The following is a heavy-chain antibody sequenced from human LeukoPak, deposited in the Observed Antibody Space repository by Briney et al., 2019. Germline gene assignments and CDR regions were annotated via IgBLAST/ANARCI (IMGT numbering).Heavy chain of an antibody. D-gene: IGHD5-18*01. CDR1: GLTLSSYA. Sequence: ARSLRLSCAASGLTLSSYAMSWVRQAPGKGLEWVSATSGSGGSTYYADSVRSRCTISRDTSKDTLYLQMSSLRAEDTAVYYCAKDGGCSYGYEYYFDYWGQGTLVTVSS. V-gene: IGHV3-23*01. J-gene: IGHJ4*02. CDR2: TSGSGGST. CDR3: AKDGGCSYGYEYYFDY.